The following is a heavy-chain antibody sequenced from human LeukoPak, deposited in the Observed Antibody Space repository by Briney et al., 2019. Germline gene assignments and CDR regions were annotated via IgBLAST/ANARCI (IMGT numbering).Heavy chain of an antibody. Sequence: SETLSLTCTVSGGSISSYYWSWIRQPAGKGLEWIGRIYTSGSTNYNPSLKSRVTMSVDTSKNQFSLKLSSVTAADTAVYYCARDRYYYGSGSYNYFDYWGQGTLVTVSS. CDR2: IYTSGST. CDR1: GGSISSYY. J-gene: IGHJ4*02. D-gene: IGHD3-10*01. CDR3: ARDRYYYGSGSYNYFDY. V-gene: IGHV4-4*07.